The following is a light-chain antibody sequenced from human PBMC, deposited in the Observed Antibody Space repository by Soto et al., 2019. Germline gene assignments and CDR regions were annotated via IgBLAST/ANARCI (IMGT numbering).Light chain of an antibody. CDR3: QQYNTYMLT. CDR1: QSISNW. J-gene: IGKJ4*01. CDR2: DVS. V-gene: IGKV1-5*01. Sequence: DIQMTQSPSTLSASVGDRVTITCRTSQSISNWLAWYQQKPGKAPELLIYDVSNLESGGPSRFSGSGSGTEFTLTISSLQPDDFATYYCQQYNTYMLTFGGGTKVEIK.